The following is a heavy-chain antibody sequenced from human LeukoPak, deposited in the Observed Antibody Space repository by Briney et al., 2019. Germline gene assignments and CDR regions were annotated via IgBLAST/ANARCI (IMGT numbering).Heavy chain of an antibody. V-gene: IGHV1-2*02. J-gene: IGHJ4*02. CDR3: ARVWRVRRQLGYFDY. CDR2: INPNSGGT. D-gene: IGHD3-16*01. CDR1: GYTFTGYY. Sequence: ASVKVSCKASGYTFTGYYMHWVRQAPGQGLEWMGWINPNSGGTNYAQKFQGRVTMTRDASISTAYMELSRLRSDDTAVYYCARVWRVRRQLGYFDYWGQGTLVTVSS.